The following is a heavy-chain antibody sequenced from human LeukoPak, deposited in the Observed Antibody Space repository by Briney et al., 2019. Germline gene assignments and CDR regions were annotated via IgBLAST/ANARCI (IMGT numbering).Heavy chain of an antibody. CDR1: GGSISSYY. Sequence: SETLSLTCTVSGGSISSYYWSWIRQPPGKGLEWIGYIYHSGSTYYNPSLKSRVTISADSSKNQFSLKLTSMTAADTAVYYCAKNGQTGFSFDPWGQGTLVTVSS. J-gene: IGHJ5*02. CDR2: IYHSGST. D-gene: IGHD3-9*01. CDR3: AKNGQTGFSFDP. V-gene: IGHV4-59*04.